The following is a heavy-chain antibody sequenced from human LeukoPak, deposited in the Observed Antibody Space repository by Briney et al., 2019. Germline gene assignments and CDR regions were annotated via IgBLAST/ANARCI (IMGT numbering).Heavy chain of an antibody. D-gene: IGHD5-18*01. CDR2: ISYDGSNK. J-gene: IGHJ6*02. V-gene: IGHV3-30-3*01. CDR3: ARGRKYSYGTYYYGLDV. CDR1: GFTFSSYT. Sequence: GGSLRLSCAASGFTFSSYTMHWVRQAPGKGLEWVAVISYDGSNKYYADSVKGRFTISRDNSKSTLYLQMNSLRAEDTAVYYCARGRKYSYGTYYYGLDVWGQGTTVTVCS.